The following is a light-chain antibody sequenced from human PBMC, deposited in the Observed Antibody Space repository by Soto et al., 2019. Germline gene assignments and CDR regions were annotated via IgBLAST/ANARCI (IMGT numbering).Light chain of an antibody. CDR2: GNS. J-gene: IGLJ2*01. CDR1: SSNIGAGYD. Sequence: QSVLTQPPSVSGAPGQRVTISCTGSSSNIGAGYDVHWYQQVPGTAPKLLIYGNSNRPSGVPDRFSGSKSGTSASLAITGLQAEDEADYYCQSYDSSLGGPVVFGGGTKITVL. V-gene: IGLV1-40*01. CDR3: QSYDSSLGGPVV.